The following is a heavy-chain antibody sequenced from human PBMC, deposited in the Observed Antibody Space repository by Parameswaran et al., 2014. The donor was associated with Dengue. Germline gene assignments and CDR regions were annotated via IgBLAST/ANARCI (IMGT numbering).Heavy chain of an antibody. D-gene: IGHD3-3*01. CDR3: TKDSRYDFWSGYQLGFDY. J-gene: IGHJ4*02. CDR2: ISWNSGSI. V-gene: IGHV3-9*01. Sequence: VRQAPGKGLEWVSGISWNSGSIAYADSVKGRFTISRDNAKNSLYLQMNSLRAEDTALYYCTKDSRYDFWSGYQLGFDYWGQGTLVTVSS.